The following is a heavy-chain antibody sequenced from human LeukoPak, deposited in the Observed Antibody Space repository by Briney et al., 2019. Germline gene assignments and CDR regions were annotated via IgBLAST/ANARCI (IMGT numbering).Heavy chain of an antibody. CDR3: VRDKDFAFDI. D-gene: IGHD3/OR15-3a*01. Sequence: PGGSLRLSCAASGFTFRSYEMNWGRQAPGKGLEWVSYITGSSGVINYADSVKGRFTISRDNTKNSLYLQMNSLRDEDTAVYFCVRDKDFAFDIWGQGTQVKVSS. V-gene: IGHV3-48*03. CDR2: ITGSSGVI. CDR1: GFTFRSYE. J-gene: IGHJ3*02.